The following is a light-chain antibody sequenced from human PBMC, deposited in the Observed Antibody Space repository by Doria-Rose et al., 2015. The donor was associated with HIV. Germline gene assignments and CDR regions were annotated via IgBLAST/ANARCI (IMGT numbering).Light chain of an antibody. Sequence: DIRLTQSPESLGMSLGERATLNCKSNQSLLYTSKHYLAWYQRKPGQPPKLLIYWASTRQSGVTARFSGSGSGTDFTLTISSLEAEDVAVYYCQQYYDTPSFGPGTTVDIK. CDR2: WAS. CDR3: QQYYDTPS. CDR1: QSLLYTSKHY. J-gene: IGKJ3*01. V-gene: IGKV4-1*01.